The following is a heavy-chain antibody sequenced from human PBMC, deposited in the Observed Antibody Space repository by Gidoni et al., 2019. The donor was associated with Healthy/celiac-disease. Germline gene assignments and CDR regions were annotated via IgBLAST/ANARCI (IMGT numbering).Heavy chain of an antibody. D-gene: IGHD2-15*01. Sequence: QVQLVQSGAEVKKPGSSVKVSCKASGGTFSSYAISGVRQAPGQGLEWMGGIIPIFGTANYAQKFQGRVTITADESTSTAYMELSSLRSEDTAVYYCARGSNCSGGSCYSYYYYGMDVWGQGTTVTVSS. CDR3: ARGSNCSGGSCYSYYYYGMDV. CDR1: GGTFSSYA. V-gene: IGHV1-69*01. J-gene: IGHJ6*02. CDR2: IIPIFGTA.